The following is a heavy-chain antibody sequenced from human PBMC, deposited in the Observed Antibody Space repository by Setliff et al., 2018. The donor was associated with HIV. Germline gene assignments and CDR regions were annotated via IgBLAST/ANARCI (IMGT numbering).Heavy chain of an antibody. CDR2: IHYSGSI. J-gene: IGHJ4*02. D-gene: IGHD3-3*01. V-gene: IGHV4-31*03. CDR1: GGSISSRSYY. Sequence: SETLSLTCSVFGGSISSRSYYWGWIRQSPGQGLEWIGYIHYSGSIYYNPSLKSRVTISVDTSKNQFSLKLSSVTAADTAVYYCARVCPPVRYNFWSGYYPKAGYFDYWGQGALVTVS. CDR3: ARVCPPVRYNFWSGYYPKAGYFDY.